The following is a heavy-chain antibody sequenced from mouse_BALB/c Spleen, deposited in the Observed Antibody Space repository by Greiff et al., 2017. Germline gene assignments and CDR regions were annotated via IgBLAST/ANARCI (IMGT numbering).Heavy chain of an antibody. CDR1: GFAFSSYD. J-gene: IGHJ2*01. CDR2: ISSGGGST. Sequence: EVNVVESGGGLVKPGGSLKLSCAASGFAFSSYDMSWVRQTPEKRLEWVAYISSGGGSTYYPDTVKGRFTISRDNAKNTLYLQMSSLKSEDTAMYYCARGGNYDYWGQGTTLTVSS. V-gene: IGHV5-12-1*01. D-gene: IGHD2-1*01. CDR3: ARGGNYDY.